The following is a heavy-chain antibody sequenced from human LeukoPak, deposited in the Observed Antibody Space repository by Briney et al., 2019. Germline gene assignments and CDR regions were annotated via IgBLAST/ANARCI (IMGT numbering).Heavy chain of an antibody. CDR3: ARLRASSFQLGWFDP. D-gene: IGHD6-13*01. CDR1: GYSFTNYW. V-gene: IGHV5-51*01. CDR2: IYPGGSDT. J-gene: IGHJ5*02. Sequence: GESLKISCKASGYSFTNYWIGWVLQMPGKGLEWMGIIYPGGSDTRYSPSFQGQVTTSADKSISTAYLQWSSLKVSDTDMYYCARLRASSFQLGWFDPWGQGTLVTVSS.